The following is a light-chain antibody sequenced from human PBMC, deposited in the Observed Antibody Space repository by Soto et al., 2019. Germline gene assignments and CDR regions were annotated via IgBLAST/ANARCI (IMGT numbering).Light chain of an antibody. CDR2: EVS. CDR3: CSYAGSRTVV. Sequence: QSALTQPASVSGSPGQSITISCTGTSSDVGSYDFVSWYQQYPGKVPKAIIYEVSKRPSGVFDRFSGSKSGNTASLTISGLQAEDEADYYCCSYAGSRTVVFGGGTKLAVL. J-gene: IGLJ2*01. V-gene: IGLV2-23*02. CDR1: SSDVGSYDF.